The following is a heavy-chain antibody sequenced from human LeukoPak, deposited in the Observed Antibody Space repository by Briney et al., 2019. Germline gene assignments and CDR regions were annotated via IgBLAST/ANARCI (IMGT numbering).Heavy chain of an antibody. J-gene: IGHJ4*02. D-gene: IGHD2-8*01. CDR2: GHYSGNT. CDR1: GTSITSYY. CDR3: AKWASDNRAFDL. Sequence: PSEPLSLTCTVSGTSITSYYWNWIRQAPGQGPEWIGYGHYSGNTKYNPPLKSRVTISVDTSNNQFSLRLSSVTAADTAVYFCAKWASDNRAFDLWGQGTLVSVSS. V-gene: IGHV4-59*08.